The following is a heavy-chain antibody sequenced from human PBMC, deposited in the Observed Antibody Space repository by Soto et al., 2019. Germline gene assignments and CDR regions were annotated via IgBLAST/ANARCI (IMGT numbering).Heavy chain of an antibody. V-gene: IGHV1-46*01. CDR1: GYTFTSYY. CDR2: INPSGGST. J-gene: IGHJ4*02. CDR3: ARDPYYYDSSGYYSTLDY. D-gene: IGHD3-22*01. Sequence: ASVKVSCKASGYTFTSYYMHWVRQAPGQGLEWMGIINPSGGSTSYAQKFQGRVTMTRDTSTSTVYMELSSLRSEDTAVYYCARDPYYYDSSGYYSTLDYWGQGTLVNVS.